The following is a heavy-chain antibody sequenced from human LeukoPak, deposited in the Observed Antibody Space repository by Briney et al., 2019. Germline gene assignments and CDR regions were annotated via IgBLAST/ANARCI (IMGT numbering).Heavy chain of an antibody. CDR3: ARDFGYF. Sequence: GGSLRLSCAASGFTISNYKMNWVRQAPGKGLEWVSYISSSGSIIYYSDSVKGRFTISRDNAKNSLYLQMNSLKAEDTAVYYCARDFGYFWGQGTLVTVSS. V-gene: IGHV3-48*03. D-gene: IGHD3-10*01. CDR2: ISSSGSII. CDR1: GFTISNYK. J-gene: IGHJ4*02.